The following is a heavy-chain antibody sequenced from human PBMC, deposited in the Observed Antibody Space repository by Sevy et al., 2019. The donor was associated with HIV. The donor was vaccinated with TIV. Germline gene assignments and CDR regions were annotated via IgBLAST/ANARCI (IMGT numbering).Heavy chain of an antibody. CDR3: ASDSGYSINWYRAY. V-gene: IGHV3-30*03. CDR1: GFTFSSHG. Sequence: GESLKISCAASGFTFSSHGMHWVRQAPGKGLEWVAVMSYDGSYKSYGDSVKGRFTISRDDSKNTLYLEMNSLRPEDTAMYYCASDSGYSINWYRAYWGQGTLVTVSS. CDR2: MSYDGSYK. D-gene: IGHD6-13*01. J-gene: IGHJ4*02.